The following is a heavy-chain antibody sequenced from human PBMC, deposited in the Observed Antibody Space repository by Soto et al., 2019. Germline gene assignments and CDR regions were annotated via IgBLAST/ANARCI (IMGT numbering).Heavy chain of an antibody. V-gene: IGHV3-30-3*01. CDR3: ARGYSYGPNWESDALDI. CDR1: GFSFSIYA. J-gene: IGHJ3*02. Sequence: QVQLVESGGGVVQPGRSLRLSCAASGFSFSIYAMHWVRQAPGKGLEWGADISYHGSTEYYGDSVKGRFTISRDNSKNTLYLQMYSLRPEDTAIYYCARGYSYGPNWESDALDIWGQGAMVTVSS. D-gene: IGHD5-18*01. CDR2: ISYHGSTE.